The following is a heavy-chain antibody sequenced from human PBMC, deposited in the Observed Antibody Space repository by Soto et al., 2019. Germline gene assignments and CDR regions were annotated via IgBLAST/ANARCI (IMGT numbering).Heavy chain of an antibody. CDR2: INTYNGNT. CDR1: GYSFTRYG. V-gene: IGHV1-18*01. J-gene: IGHJ6*02. CDR3: AMVDVYVTPSPQDV. Sequence: QVQLVQSRAEVKNPGASVKVSCKASGYSFTRYGIAWARQAPGQGLEWMGWINTYNGNTNYAQNLQGRVTLTTDTSTSTAYMELTSLRSNDTAIYYCAMVDVYVTPSPQDVWGQGTTLIVSS. D-gene: IGHD3-16*01.